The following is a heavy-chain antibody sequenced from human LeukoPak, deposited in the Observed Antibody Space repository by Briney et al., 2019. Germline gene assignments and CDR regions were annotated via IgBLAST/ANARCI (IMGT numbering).Heavy chain of an antibody. V-gene: IGHV4-34*01. CDR3: ARVRRLGYCSSTSCYGNRSPYNWFDP. CDR2: INHSGST. CDR1: GGSFSGYY. J-gene: IGHJ5*02. D-gene: IGHD2-2*01. Sequence: PSETLSLTCAVYGGSFSGYYWSWIRQPPGKGLEWIGEINHSGSTNYNPSLKSRVTISVDTSKNQFSLKLSSVTAADTAVYYCARVRRLGYCSSTSCYGNRSPYNWFDPWGQGTLVTVS.